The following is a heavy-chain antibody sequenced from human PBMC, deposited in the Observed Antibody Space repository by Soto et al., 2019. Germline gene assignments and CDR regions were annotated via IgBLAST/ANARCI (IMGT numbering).Heavy chain of an antibody. J-gene: IGHJ4*02. CDR2: ISGSGGNT. Sequence: GGSLRLSCAASGFTFSSYAMSWVRQAPGKGLEWVSVISGSGGNTFYADSVKGRFTISRDNSRNSLDLQMNSLRVEDTAVYFCAIYRRYFDSWGQGSLVTVSS. CDR3: AIYRRYFDS. V-gene: IGHV3-23*01. CDR1: GFTFSSYA.